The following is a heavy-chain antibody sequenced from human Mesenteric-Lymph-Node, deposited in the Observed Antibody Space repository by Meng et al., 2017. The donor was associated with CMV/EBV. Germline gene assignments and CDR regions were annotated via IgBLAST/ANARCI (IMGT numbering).Heavy chain of an antibody. CDR3: ARNFTITSDY. CDR2: MNPDSGGT. CDR1: GYTFTGQY. Sequence: ASVKVSCKASGYTFTGQYIHWVRQAPGQGLEWMGWMNPDSGGTNYARKFQGRVTMTRDTSISTAYMEVTRLTSDDTAVYYCARNFTITSDYWGQGTLVTVSS. J-gene: IGHJ4*02. V-gene: IGHV1-2*02.